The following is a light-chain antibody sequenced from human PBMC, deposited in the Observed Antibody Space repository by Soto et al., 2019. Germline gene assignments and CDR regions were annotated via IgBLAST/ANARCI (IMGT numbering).Light chain of an antibody. Sequence: EIVLTQSPATLSLSPLERATLSCRASQSVSSYLAWYQQKPGQAPRLLIYDASNRATGIPARFSGSGSGTDFTLTISSLEPEDFAVYYCQQRSNWPITFGQGTRLEI. V-gene: IGKV3-11*01. J-gene: IGKJ5*01. CDR2: DAS. CDR3: QQRSNWPIT. CDR1: QSVSSY.